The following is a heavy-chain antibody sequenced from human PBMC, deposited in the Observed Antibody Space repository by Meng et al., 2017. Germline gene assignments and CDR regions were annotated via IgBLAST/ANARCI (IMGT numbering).Heavy chain of an antibody. D-gene: IGHD4-17*01. Sequence: QGQLVQSGAKVKKPGSSVKVSCKASGGTFSSYAISWVRQAPGQGLEWMGGIIPIFGTANYAQKFQGRVTITADESTSTAYMELSSLRSEDTAVYYCARDYGDYAWIAKRWFDPWGQGTLVTVSS. J-gene: IGHJ5*02. CDR3: ARDYGDYAWIAKRWFDP. V-gene: IGHV1-69*01. CDR2: IIPIFGTA. CDR1: GGTFSSYA.